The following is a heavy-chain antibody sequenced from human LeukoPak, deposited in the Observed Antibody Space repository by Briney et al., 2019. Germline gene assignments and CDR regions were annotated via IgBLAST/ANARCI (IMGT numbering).Heavy chain of an antibody. CDR1: GFTFSSFG. J-gene: IGHJ4*02. CDR2: ISPDGSYA. D-gene: IGHD3-10*01. Sequence: GRSLRLSCAASGFTFSSFGLHWVRQAPGRGLEWVALISPDGSYAYYADSVKGRFTISRDNSENTFYLQLTNVRSEDAAVYFFARDHGAFDYWGQGTLVTVSS. CDR3: ARDHGAFDY. V-gene: IGHV3-30*04.